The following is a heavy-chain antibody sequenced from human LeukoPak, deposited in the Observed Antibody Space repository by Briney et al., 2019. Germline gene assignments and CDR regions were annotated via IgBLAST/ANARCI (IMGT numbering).Heavy chain of an antibody. V-gene: IGHV3-33*01. CDR2: IWYDGSNR. CDR1: GFTFSSYG. D-gene: IGHD3-3*01. CDR3: ARGFLEWSFDY. J-gene: IGHJ4*02. Sequence: QPGRSLRLSCAASGFTFSSYGMHWVRQAPGKGLEWVAVIWYDGSNRYYADSVKGRFTISRDNSKNTLYLQMNSLRAEDTAVYYCARGFLEWSFDYWGQGTLVTVSS.